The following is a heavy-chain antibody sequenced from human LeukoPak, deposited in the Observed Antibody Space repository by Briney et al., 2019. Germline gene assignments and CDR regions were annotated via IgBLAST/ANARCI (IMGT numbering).Heavy chain of an antibody. V-gene: IGHV4-39*07. Sequence: SETVSLTCTVSGDSIGGSPYYWGWIRQPPGKGLEWIGSVYRSGQTYYNPSLKSRVTISADTSKNQFSLKLNSVTAADTAVYYCSRESGGTTISRWGQGTLVTVSS. D-gene: IGHD1-1*01. J-gene: IGHJ4*02. CDR3: SRESGGTTISR. CDR1: GDSIGGSPYY. CDR2: VYRSGQT.